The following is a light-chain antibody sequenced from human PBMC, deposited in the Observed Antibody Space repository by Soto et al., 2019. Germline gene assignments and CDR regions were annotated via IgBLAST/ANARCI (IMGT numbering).Light chain of an antibody. V-gene: IGKV3-15*01. CDR2: GAS. Sequence: EIVMTQSPATLSVSPGERATLSCRASQSVSSNLAWYQQKPGQAPRLLIYGASTRATGIPARFSGSGSGTEFTLTISSLQSEDFAVYYCQQYNNWLTFGG. CDR3: QQYNNWLT. J-gene: IGKJ4*01. CDR1: QSVSSN.